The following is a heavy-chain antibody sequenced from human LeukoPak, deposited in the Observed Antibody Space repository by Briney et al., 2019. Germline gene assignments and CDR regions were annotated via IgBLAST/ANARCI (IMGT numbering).Heavy chain of an antibody. CDR3: ARDLWTTDDY. CDR1: GFTFSSYG. J-gene: IGHJ4*02. Sequence: PGGTLRLSCAASGFTFSSYGMSWVRQAPGKGLEWVANIKQDGSEKYYVDSVKGRFTISRDNAKNSQYLQMNSLRAEDTAVYYCARDLWTTDDYWGQGTLVTVSS. V-gene: IGHV3-7*01. D-gene: IGHD3/OR15-3a*01. CDR2: IKQDGSEK.